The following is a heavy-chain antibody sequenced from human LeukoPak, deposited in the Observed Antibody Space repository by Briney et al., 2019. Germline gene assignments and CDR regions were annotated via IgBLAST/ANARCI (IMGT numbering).Heavy chain of an antibody. J-gene: IGHJ4*02. CDR3: AKTDSYGSRGPGYFDY. CDR1: GFTFGSYG. V-gene: IGHV3-23*01. D-gene: IGHD5-18*01. CDR2: VSGSGDDT. Sequence: PGGSLRLSCAASGFTFGSYGISWVRQAPGKGLEWVSAVSGSGDDTFYADSVKGRFTISRDNSKSTLDLQMNSLRAEDTAVYYCAKTDSYGSRGPGYFDYWGQGTLVTVSS.